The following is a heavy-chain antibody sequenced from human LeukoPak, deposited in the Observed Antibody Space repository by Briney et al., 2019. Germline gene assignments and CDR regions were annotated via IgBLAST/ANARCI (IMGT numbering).Heavy chain of an antibody. J-gene: IGHJ4*02. CDR3: ARDFGSGSYYMSY. V-gene: IGHV3-21*01. D-gene: IGHD3-10*01. CDR1: TFTFSSYN. CDR2: ISSSSNYI. Sequence: GGSLRLSCAASTFTFSSYNMNWVRQAPGKGLEWVSSISSSSNYISYADSVKGRFTISRDNAKNSLYLQMNSLRAEDTAVYYCARDFGSGSYYMSYWGQGTLVTVSS.